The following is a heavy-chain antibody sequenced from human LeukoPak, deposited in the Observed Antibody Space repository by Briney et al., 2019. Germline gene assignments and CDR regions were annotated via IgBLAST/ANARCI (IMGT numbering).Heavy chain of an antibody. V-gene: IGHV3-49*03. CDR2: IRSKAYGATT. CDR3: SRRDGITARY. J-gene: IGHJ4*02. Sequence: GGSLRLSCTASGFTFGDYSMSWFRQAPGKGLEWVGFIRSKAYGATTEHAASVKGRFTISRDDSKSIAYLQMNSLKTVDTAVYYCSRRDGITARYWGQGTLVTVSS. D-gene: IGHD6-6*01. CDR1: GFTFGDYS.